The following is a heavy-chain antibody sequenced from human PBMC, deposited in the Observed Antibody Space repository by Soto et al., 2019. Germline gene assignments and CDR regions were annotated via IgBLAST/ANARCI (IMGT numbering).Heavy chain of an antibody. J-gene: IGHJ4*02. CDR3: ARSITDYYDSSGYYDDY. CDR1: GFTFSSYT. Sequence: PGGSLRLSCTASGFTFSSYTMTWVRQAPGKGLQWVSAITASGHDTYYADSVKGRFTISRDNAKNSLYLQMNSLRAEDTAVYYCARSITDYYDSSGYYDDYWGQGTLVTVSS. D-gene: IGHD3-22*01. CDR2: ITASGHDT. V-gene: IGHV3-21*04.